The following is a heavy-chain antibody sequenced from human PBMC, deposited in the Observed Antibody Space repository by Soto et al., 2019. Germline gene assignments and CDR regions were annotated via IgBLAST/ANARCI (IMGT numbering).Heavy chain of an antibody. V-gene: IGHV4-59*01. CDR3: AGSGYDFFGPDY. CDR2: IYYSGST. D-gene: IGHD5-12*01. Sequence: SETLSLTCTVSGGSISSYYWSWIRQPPGKGLEWIGYIYYSGSTNYNPSLKSRVTISVDTSKNQFSLKLSSVTAADTAVYYCAGSGYDFFGPDYWGQGTLVTVSS. CDR1: GGSISSYY. J-gene: IGHJ4*02.